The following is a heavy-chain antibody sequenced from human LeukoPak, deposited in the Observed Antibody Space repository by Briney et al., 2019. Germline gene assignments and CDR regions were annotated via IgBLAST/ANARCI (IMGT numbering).Heavy chain of an antibody. V-gene: IGHV1-18*01. J-gene: IGHJ4*02. D-gene: IGHD3-10*01. CDR1: GYTFTSYG. Sequence: GASVKVSCKASGYTFTSYGISWVRQAPGQGLEWMGWISAYNGNTNYAQKLQGRVTMTTDTSTSTAYMELRSLRSDDTAVYYCARYLIWLGELSHFDYWGQGTLVTVSS. CDR3: ARYLIWLGELSHFDY. CDR2: ISAYNGNT.